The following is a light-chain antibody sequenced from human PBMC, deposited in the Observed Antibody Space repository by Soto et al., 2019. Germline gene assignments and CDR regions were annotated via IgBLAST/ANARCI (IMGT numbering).Light chain of an antibody. V-gene: IGKV1-39*01. J-gene: IGKJ1*01. CDR3: QQSHNLPWT. Sequence: EMQMEQYPSSLSASVGDRVTITCRASQPISKYLNWYRHKPGQAPKLLIYSTSTLESGVPSRFSGSGSGTDFTLTVSSLQPENFATFYCQQSHNLPWTFGQGTKVDIK. CDR2: STS. CDR1: QPISKY.